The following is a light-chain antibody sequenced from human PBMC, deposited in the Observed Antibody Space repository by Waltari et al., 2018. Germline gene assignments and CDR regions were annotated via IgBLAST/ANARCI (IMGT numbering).Light chain of an antibody. CDR3: QQRKSYPRT. CDR1: QDIRDT. V-gene: IGKV1-17*01. CDR2: AAS. Sequence: DILMTQSPSSLSASVGDQLTITCRASQDIRDTLVWYQQKPGKAPKVLIYAASNLESGVPSRFSGSGSGTEFSLTINSLQAEDFAVYYCQQRKSYPRTFGQGTKVEIK. J-gene: IGKJ1*01.